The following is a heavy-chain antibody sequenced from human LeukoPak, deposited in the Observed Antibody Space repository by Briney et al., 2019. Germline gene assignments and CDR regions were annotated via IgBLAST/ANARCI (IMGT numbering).Heavy chain of an antibody. D-gene: IGHD2-2*01. Sequence: GGSLRLSCVASGITFTSAWMSWVRQAPGKALEWVADIKSKSSGATTDYAAPVKGRFTISRDDSKNTLYLEMNSLKVEDTAVYYCATDIETIYPAVHWGQGTLVTVSS. J-gene: IGHJ4*02. CDR3: ATDIETIYPAVH. V-gene: IGHV3-15*01. CDR1: GITFTSAW. CDR2: IKSKSSGATT.